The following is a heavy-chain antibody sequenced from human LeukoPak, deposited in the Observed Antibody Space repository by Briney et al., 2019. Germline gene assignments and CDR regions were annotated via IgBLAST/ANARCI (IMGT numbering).Heavy chain of an antibody. Sequence: GGSLRLSCAASGSTFTNYAMSWVRQAPGKGLEWVSVISGSGGSTYYADSVKGRFTISRDNSKNTLYLQMNSLRAEDTAVYYCARRDYYYCFDYWGQGTLVTVSS. CDR3: ARRDYYYCFDY. J-gene: IGHJ4*02. CDR1: GSTFTNYA. V-gene: IGHV3-23*01. D-gene: IGHD3-22*01. CDR2: ISGSGGST.